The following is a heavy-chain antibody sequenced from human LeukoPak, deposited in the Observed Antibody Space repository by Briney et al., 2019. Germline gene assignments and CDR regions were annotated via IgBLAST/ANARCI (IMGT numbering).Heavy chain of an antibody. CDR2: INHSGST. CDR3: ARARVVPAATPNWFDP. V-gene: IGHV4-38-2*01. CDR1: GYSISSGYY. Sequence: SETLSLTCAVSGYSISSGYYWGWIRQPPGKGLEWIGEINHSGSTNYNPSLKSRVTISVDTSKNQFSLKLSSVTAADTAVYYCARARVVPAATPNWFDPWGQGTLVTVSS. J-gene: IGHJ5*02. D-gene: IGHD2-2*01.